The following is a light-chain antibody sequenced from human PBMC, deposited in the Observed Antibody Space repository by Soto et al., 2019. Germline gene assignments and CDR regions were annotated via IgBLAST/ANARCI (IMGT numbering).Light chain of an antibody. V-gene: IGKV1D-12*01. CDR2: AAF. J-gene: IGKJ4*01. CDR3: QQTISFPLT. CDR1: QDISSW. Sequence: DIQMTQSPSAVPAAVGDRVTITCRASQDISSWLAWYQQKPGEAPKVLIYAAFSLESGVPSRFSGSGSGTDFTLTISSLQPEDFATYYCQQTISFPLTFGGGTKVEI.